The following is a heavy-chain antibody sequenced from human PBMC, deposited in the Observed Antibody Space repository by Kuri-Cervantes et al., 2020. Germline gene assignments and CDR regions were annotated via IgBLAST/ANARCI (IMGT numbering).Heavy chain of an antibody. CDR2: INHSRST. D-gene: IGHD4-17*01. CDR1: GGSFSGYY. V-gene: IGHV4-34*01. Sequence: GSLRLPCAVYGGSFSGYYWSWIRQPPGKGLECMGEINHSRSTYYNPSLKSRVTISVDTSKNQSSLKLNSVTAADTAAYYCARYAVTTNNFDFWGQGTLVTVSS. J-gene: IGHJ4*02. CDR3: ARYAVTTNNFDF.